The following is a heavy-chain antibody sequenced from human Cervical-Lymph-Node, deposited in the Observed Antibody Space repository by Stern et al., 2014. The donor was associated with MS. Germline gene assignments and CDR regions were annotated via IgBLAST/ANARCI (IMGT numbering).Heavy chain of an antibody. CDR2: INPNSGGT. Sequence: QVQLVQSGAEARAPGASMKVSCKASGYIFTDHYLHWVRQAPGQGLEWLGWINPNSGGTNYAQNFQGRVTMTRDTSISTAYMELRWLGSADTAVYYCARGSGTAYDLRGDYWGQGTLVTVSS. J-gene: IGHJ4*01. D-gene: IGHD3-3*01. V-gene: IGHV1-2*02. CDR1: GYIFTDHY. CDR3: ARGSGTAYDLRGDY.